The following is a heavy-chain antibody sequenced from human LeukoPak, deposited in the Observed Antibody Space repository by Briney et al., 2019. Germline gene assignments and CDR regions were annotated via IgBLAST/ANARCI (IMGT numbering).Heavy chain of an antibody. Sequence: GGSLRLSCAASGFTFSSYSMNWVRQAPGKGLEWVSSISSSSSYIYYADSVKGRFTISGDNAKNSLYLQMNSLRAEDTAVYYCASLWSGSDWYFDLWGRGTLVTVSS. CDR1: GFTFSSYS. V-gene: IGHV3-21*01. CDR3: ASLWSGSDWYFDL. CDR2: ISSSSSYI. D-gene: IGHD3-3*01. J-gene: IGHJ2*01.